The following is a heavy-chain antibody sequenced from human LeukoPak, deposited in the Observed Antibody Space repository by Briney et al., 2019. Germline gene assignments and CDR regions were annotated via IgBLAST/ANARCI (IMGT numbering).Heavy chain of an antibody. V-gene: IGHV1-2*02. CDR1: GYTFTGYY. J-gene: IGHJ3*02. CDR2: INPNSGGT. Sequence: GASVKVSCKASGYTFTGYYMHWVRQAPGQGLECMGWINPNSGGTNYAQKFQGRVTMNRDTSISTAYMELSRLRSDDTAVYYCASDCGGDCYQPGAPFDIWGQGTMVTVSS. D-gene: IGHD2-21*01. CDR3: ASDCGGDCYQPGAPFDI.